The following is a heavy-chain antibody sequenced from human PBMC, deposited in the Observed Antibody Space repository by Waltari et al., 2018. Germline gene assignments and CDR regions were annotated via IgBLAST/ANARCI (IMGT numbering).Heavy chain of an antibody. D-gene: IGHD3-3*01. CDR1: Y. CDR2: IYYSGST. J-gene: IGHJ3*02. V-gene: IGHV4-39*01. CDR3: ARHVRFLEYAFDI. Sequence: YWGWIRQPPGKGLEWIGSIYYSGSTYYNPSLKSRVTISVDTSKNQFSLKLSSVTAADTAVYYCARHVRFLEYAFDIWGQGTMVTVSS.